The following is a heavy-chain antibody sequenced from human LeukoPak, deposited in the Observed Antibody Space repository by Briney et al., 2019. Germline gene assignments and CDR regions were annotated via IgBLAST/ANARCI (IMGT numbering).Heavy chain of an antibody. V-gene: IGHV3-23*01. CDR2: IFPSGGEI. Sequence: GGSLRLPCAASGFTFSTFAMIWVRQPPGKGLEWVSGIFPSGGEIHYADSVRGRFTISRDNSKSTLSLQMNSLRAEDTAIYYCATYRQVLLPFESWGQGTLVTVSS. CDR3: ATYRQVLLPFES. CDR1: GFTFSTFA. J-gene: IGHJ4*02. D-gene: IGHD2-8*02.